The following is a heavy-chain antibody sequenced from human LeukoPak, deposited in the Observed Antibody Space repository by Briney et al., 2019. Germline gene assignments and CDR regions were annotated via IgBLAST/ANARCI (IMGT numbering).Heavy chain of an antibody. V-gene: IGHV4-34*01. CDR3: ARAETYSSGWYDPFFDY. Sequence: SEPLSLTCTVSGGSISSYYWSWIRQPPGKGLEWIGEINHSGSTNYNPSLKSRVTISVDTSKNQFSLKLRSVTAADTAVYHCARAETYSSGWYDPFFDYWGQGTLVTVST. CDR2: INHSGST. CDR1: GGSISSYY. D-gene: IGHD6-19*01. J-gene: IGHJ4*02.